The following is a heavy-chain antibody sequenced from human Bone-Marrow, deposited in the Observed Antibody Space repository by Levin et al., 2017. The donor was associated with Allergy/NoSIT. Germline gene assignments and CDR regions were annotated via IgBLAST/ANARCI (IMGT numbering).Heavy chain of an antibody. V-gene: IGHV3-33*01. CDR3: ARVRGDGDYICDY. J-gene: IGHJ4*02. Sequence: GGSLRLSCAASGFTFSNYGMHWVRQAPGKGLEWVAVIWNDGSNKYYADSVKGRFTISRDNSKNTLYLQMNSLRAEDTAVYYCARVRGDGDYICDYWGQGTLVTVSS. D-gene: IGHD4-17*01. CDR1: GFTFSNYG. CDR2: IWNDGSNK.